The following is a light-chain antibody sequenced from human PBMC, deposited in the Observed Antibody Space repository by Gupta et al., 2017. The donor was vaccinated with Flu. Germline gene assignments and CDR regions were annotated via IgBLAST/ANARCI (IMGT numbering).Light chain of an antibody. CDR1: KSVSSSY. Sequence: EIVLTQAPGTLSLPPGERATLSCRASKSVSSSYLAFYHQIPDQDPRLLIYGASRRATGFPDRFSGSGSGTDFALTISRLEPEDFAVYYCQQYGSSPRTFGQGTKLEIK. CDR3: QQYGSSPRT. J-gene: IGKJ2*01. V-gene: IGKV3-20*01. CDR2: GAS.